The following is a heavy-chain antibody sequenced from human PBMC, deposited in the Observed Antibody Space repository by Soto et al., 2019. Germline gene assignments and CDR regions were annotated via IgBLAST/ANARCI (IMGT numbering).Heavy chain of an antibody. CDR1: GGSISSGGYY. CDR3: ARDVYEILGRVVRRLDS. CDR2: IYYSGST. Sequence: TSETLSLTCTVSGGSISSGGYYWSWIRQHPGKGLEWIGYIYYSGSTYYNPSLKSRVTISVDTSKNQFSLKLSCVTAADTAVYYCARDVYEILGRVVRRLDSWGQGTLVTVSS. V-gene: IGHV4-31*03. J-gene: IGHJ4*02. D-gene: IGHD2-8*01.